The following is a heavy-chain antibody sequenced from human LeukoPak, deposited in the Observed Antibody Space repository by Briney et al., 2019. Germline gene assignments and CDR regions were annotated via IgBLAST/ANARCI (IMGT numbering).Heavy chain of an antibody. CDR1: GCTFSSYA. Sequence: GGSLRLSCAAAGCTFSSYAMSWVRQAPGKGLEWVSAISGSGGSTYYADSVKGLFTITRDNHKNTLYLQMNSLRAEDTAVYYCAKATVYSGDNWFDPWGQGTLVTVSS. V-gene: IGHV3-23*01. J-gene: IGHJ5*02. D-gene: IGHD7-27*01. CDR2: ISGSGGST. CDR3: AKATVYSGDNWFDP.